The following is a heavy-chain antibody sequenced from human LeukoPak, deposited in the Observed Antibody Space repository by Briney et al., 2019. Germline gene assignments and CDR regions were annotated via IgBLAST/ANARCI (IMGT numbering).Heavy chain of an antibody. D-gene: IGHD3-16*01. CDR1: GGTFSSYA. CDR3: ARDAQSGSYAYGDNWFDP. V-gene: IGHV1-69*01. CDR2: IIPIFGTA. Sequence: ASVKVSCKASGGTFSSYAISWVRQAPGQGLEWMGGIIPIFGTANYAQKFQGRVTITADESTSTAYMELSSLRSGDTAVYYCARDAQSGSYAYGDNWFDPWGQGTLVTVSS. J-gene: IGHJ5*02.